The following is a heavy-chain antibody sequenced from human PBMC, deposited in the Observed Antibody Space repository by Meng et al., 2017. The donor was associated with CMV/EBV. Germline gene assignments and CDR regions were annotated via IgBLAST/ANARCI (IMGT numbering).Heavy chain of an antibody. CDR3: ARGAAARLGYYYYGMDV. CDR1: GGSVSSGSCY. Sequence: SETLSLTCTVSGGSVSSGSCYWSWIRQPPGKGLEWIGYIYYSGSTNYNPSLKSRVTISVDTSKNQFSLKLSSVTAADTAVYYCARGAAARLGYYYYGMDVWGQGTTVTVSS. D-gene: IGHD6-6*01. CDR2: IYYSGST. J-gene: IGHJ6*02. V-gene: IGHV4-61*01.